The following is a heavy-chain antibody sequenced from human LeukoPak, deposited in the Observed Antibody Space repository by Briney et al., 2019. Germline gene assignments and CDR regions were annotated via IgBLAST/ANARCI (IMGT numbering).Heavy chain of an antibody. CDR3: ARGPTAYYYDSSGYQAGTYYYYYYMDV. D-gene: IGHD3-22*01. V-gene: IGHV1-8*01. CDR1: GYTFTSYD. Sequence: GASVKVSCKASGYTFTSYDINWVRQATGQGLEWMGWMNPSSGNTGYAQKFQGRVTMTRNTSISKAYMELSSLRSEDTAVYYCARGPTAYYYDSSGYQAGTYYYYYYMDVWGKGTTVTVSS. J-gene: IGHJ6*03. CDR2: MNPSSGNT.